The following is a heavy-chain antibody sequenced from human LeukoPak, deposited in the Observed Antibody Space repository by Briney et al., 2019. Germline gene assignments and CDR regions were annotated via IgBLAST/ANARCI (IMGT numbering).Heavy chain of an antibody. V-gene: IGHV3-48*04. Sequence: SCKASGFTFSSYAMSWVRQAPGKGLEWVSAISSSSSTIYYADSVKGRFTISRDNAKNSLYLQMNSLRAEDTAVYYCAREGGIVGATFDAFDIWGQGTMVTVSS. CDR1: GFTFSSYA. D-gene: IGHD1-26*01. CDR2: ISSSSSTI. J-gene: IGHJ3*02. CDR3: AREGGIVGATFDAFDI.